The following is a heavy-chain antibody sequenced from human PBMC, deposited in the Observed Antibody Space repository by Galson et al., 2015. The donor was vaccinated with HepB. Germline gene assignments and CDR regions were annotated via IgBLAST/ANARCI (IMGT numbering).Heavy chain of an antibody. CDR2: ISYDGSNK. Sequence: SLRLSCAASGFTFSSYGMHWVRQAPGEGLEWVAVISYDGSNKYYADSVKGRFTISRDNSKNTLYLQMNSLRAEDTAVYYCAKDQLRYFDWPNGSDYWGQGTLVTVSS. CDR3: AKDQLRYFDWPNGSDY. CDR1: GFTFSSYG. V-gene: IGHV3-30*18. J-gene: IGHJ4*02. D-gene: IGHD3-9*01.